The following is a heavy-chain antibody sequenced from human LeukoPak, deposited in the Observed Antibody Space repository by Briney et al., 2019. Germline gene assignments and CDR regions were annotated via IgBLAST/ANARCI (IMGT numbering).Heavy chain of an antibody. J-gene: IGHJ5*02. D-gene: IGHD1-26*01. Sequence: SQTLSLTCTVSGGSISSGSYYWSWIRQPAGKGLEWIGRIYTSGSTNYNPSLKSRVTISVDTSKNQFSLKLSSVTAADTAVYYCARELGATWYNWFDPWGQGTLVTVSS. V-gene: IGHV4-61*02. CDR3: ARELGATWYNWFDP. CDR2: IYTSGST. CDR1: GGSISSGSYY.